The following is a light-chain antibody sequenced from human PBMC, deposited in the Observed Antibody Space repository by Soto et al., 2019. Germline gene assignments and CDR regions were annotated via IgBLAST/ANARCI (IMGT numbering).Light chain of an antibody. CDR3: QQFNSYPFT. CDR1: QGISSA. V-gene: IGKV1-13*02. J-gene: IGKJ3*01. CDR2: DAS. Sequence: AIQLTQSPSSLSASVGDRVTITCRASQGISSALAWYQQKPGKAPKLLIYDASSLESGVPSRFSGSGSGTDFTLTISRLQTEDFATYYCQQFNSYPFTFGPGTKVDIK.